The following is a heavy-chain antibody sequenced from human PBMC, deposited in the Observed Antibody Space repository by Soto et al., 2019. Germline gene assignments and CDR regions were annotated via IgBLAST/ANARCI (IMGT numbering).Heavy chain of an antibody. D-gene: IGHD3-3*02. CDR3: ARETRRRIFGGFDP. CDR2: VHYSGTT. Sequence: PSETLSLTCSVSGGSISTYYWSWIRQPPGKALEWMGYVHYSGTTKYNPSLKSRVTLSVDTSKNQFSLGLSSVTAADTAVYYCARETRRRIFGGFDPWGQGTLVTVSS. V-gene: IGHV4-59*01. CDR1: GGSISTYY. J-gene: IGHJ5*02.